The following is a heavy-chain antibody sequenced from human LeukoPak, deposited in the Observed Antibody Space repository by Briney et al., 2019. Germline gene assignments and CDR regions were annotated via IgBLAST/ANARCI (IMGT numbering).Heavy chain of an antibody. D-gene: IGHD6-13*01. J-gene: IGHJ3*02. CDR2: IIPILGIA. CDR1: GGTFSSYA. CDR3: ARDKYSSSWYRIVDAFDI. V-gene: IGHV1-69*04. Sequence: SVKVSCKASGGTFSSYAISWVRQAPGQRLEWMGRIIPILGIANYAQKFQGRVTITADKSTSTAYMELSSLRSEDTAVYYCARDKYSSSWYRIVDAFDIWGQGTMVTVSS.